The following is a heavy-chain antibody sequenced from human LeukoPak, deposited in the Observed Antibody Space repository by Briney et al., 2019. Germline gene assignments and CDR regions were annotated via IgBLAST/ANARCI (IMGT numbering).Heavy chain of an antibody. J-gene: IGHJ4*02. CDR1: GGSNSSSSYY. CDR3: ARESSSGWYYDY. V-gene: IGHV4-39*07. CDR2: IYYSGST. D-gene: IGHD6-19*01. Sequence: PSETLSLTCTVSGGSNSSSSYYWGWIRQPPGKGLEWIGSIYYSGSTYYNPSLKSRVTISVDTSKNQFSLKLSSVTAADTAVYYCARESSSGWYYDYWGQGTLVTVSS.